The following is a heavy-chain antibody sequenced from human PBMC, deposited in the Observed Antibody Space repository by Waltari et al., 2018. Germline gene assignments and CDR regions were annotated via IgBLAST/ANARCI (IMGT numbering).Heavy chain of an antibody. CDR3: ARDRSPGCSGGSCYWGWFDP. CDR2: IIPIFGTA. Sequence: VQLVQSGAEVKKPGATVKISCKVSGYTFTDYYMHWVRQAPGQGLEWMGGIIPIFGTANYAQKFQGRVTITADESTSTAYMELSSLRSEDTAVYYCARDRSPGCSGGSCYWGWFDPWGQGTLVTVSS. D-gene: IGHD2-15*01. CDR1: GYTFTDYY. J-gene: IGHJ5*02. V-gene: IGHV1-69*13.